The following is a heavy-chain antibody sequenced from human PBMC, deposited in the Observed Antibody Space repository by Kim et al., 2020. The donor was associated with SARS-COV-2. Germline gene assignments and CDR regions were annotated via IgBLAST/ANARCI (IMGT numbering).Heavy chain of an antibody. V-gene: IGHV3-21*01. CDR1: GFTFSSYS. CDR2: ISSSSSYI. D-gene: IGHD6-13*01. CDR3: ARSVKLRGGLAAAGEELWGEFDY. J-gene: IGHJ4*02. Sequence: GGSLRLSCAASGFTFSSYSMNWVRQAPGKGLEWVSSISSSSSYIYYADSVKGRFTISRDNAKNSLYLQMNSLRAEDTAVYYCARSVKLRGGLAAAGEELWGEFDYWGQGTLVTVSS.